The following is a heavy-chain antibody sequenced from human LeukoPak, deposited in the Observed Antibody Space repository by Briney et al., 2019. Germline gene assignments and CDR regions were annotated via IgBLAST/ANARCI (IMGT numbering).Heavy chain of an antibody. CDR3: AFLFY. CDR2: IRNKANSYTT. J-gene: IGHJ4*02. CDR1: GFTFSDHY. V-gene: IGHV3-72*01. Sequence: GGSLRLSCAASGFTFSDHYMDWVRQAPGKGLEWVGRIRNKANSYTTEYAASVKARFTISRDDSKNSLYLQMNSLKTEDTAVYYCAFLFYWGQGTLVTVSS. D-gene: IGHD3-3*01.